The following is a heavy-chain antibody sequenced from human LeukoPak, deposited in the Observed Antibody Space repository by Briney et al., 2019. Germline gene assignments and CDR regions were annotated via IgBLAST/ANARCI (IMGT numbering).Heavy chain of an antibody. CDR3: ARVLYSNYLEY. D-gene: IGHD4-11*01. CDR2: ISSSGSTI. J-gene: IGHJ4*02. Sequence: GGSLRLSCAASGFTFSDYYMSWIRQASGKGLEWVSYISSSGSTIYYADSVKGRFTISRDNAKNSLYLQMNSLRAEDTAVYYCARVLYSNYLEYWGQGTLVTVSS. CDR1: GFTFSDYY. V-gene: IGHV3-11*04.